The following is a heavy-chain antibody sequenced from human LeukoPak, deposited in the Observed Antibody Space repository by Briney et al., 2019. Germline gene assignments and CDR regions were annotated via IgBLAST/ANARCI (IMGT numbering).Heavy chain of an antibody. CDR1: EFTFSTYD. Sequence: GGSLRLSCAASEFTFSTYDLNWVRQAPGKGLEWVSYLSSGGDAIYYADSVKGRFTISRDNANNPLYLQMNSLRAEDTAVYYCARDRTRANYYYGLDVWGPGTTVTVSS. V-gene: IGHV3-48*03. CDR2: LSSGGDAI. J-gene: IGHJ6*02. CDR3: ARDRTRANYYYGLDV.